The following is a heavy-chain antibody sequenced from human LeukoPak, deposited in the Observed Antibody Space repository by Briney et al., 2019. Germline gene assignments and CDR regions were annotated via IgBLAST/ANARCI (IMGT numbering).Heavy chain of an antibody. CDR2: ISYDGSNK. D-gene: IGHD3-10*01. V-gene: IGHV3-30*18. Sequence: GGSLRLSCAASGLTFSSYGMHWVRQAPGKGLEWVAVISYDGSNKYYADSVKGRFTISRDNSKNTLYLQMNSLRAEDTAVYYCAKVRYYYGSGSYQTNFDYWGQGTLVTVSS. CDR3: AKVRYYYGSGSYQTNFDY. J-gene: IGHJ4*02. CDR1: GLTFSSYG.